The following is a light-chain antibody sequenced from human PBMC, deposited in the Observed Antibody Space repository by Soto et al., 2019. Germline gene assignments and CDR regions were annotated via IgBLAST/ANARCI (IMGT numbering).Light chain of an antibody. J-gene: IGKJ4*01. CDR2: GAS. CDR1: QTLSNY. CDR3: QQSFSPLLT. V-gene: IGKV1-39*01. Sequence: DIQMTQSPSSVPASVGDRVTITCRASQTLSNYLTWSQQKPGKAPKVLIYGASTLQSGVPSRFSGSGSGAEFTLTISSLQPEDSATYYCQQSFSPLLTFGGGTKVDI.